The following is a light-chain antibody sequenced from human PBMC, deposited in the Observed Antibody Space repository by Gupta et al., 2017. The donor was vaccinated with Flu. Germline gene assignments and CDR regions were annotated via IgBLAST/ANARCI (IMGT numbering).Light chain of an antibody. V-gene: IGKV3-11*01. CDR2: DAS. CDR3: QQRSNWPPT. Sequence: EIVLTQSPATLSLSPGERATLSCRASQSVSSYLAWYQQKPGQAPRLLFYDASNRATGIPARFSGSGSGTDFTLTISSLEPEDFVVYYCQQRSNWPPTFGQGTKVEIK. CDR1: QSVSSY. J-gene: IGKJ1*01.